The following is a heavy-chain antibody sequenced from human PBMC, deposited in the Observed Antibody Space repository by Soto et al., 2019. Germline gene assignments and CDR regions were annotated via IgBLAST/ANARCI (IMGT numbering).Heavy chain of an antibody. D-gene: IGHD2-2*01. Sequence: PSETLSLTSAVASGSISSSNWWSWVRQPPGKGLEWIGEIYHSGSTNYNPSLKSRVTISVDKSKNQFSLKLSSVTAADTAVYYCARGMRVPAAMPAFENYYYMDVWGKGTTVTVSS. CDR3: ARGMRVPAAMPAFENYYYMDV. V-gene: IGHV4-4*02. CDR2: IYHSGST. CDR1: SGSISSSNW. J-gene: IGHJ6*03.